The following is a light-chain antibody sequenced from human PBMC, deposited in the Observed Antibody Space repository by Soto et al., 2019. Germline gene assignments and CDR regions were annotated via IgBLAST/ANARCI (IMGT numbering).Light chain of an antibody. CDR1: QGISSY. CDR3: QQLNSYPLT. CDR2: AAS. Sequence: DIPLTQSPSFLSASVGDRDTITCRASQGISSYLAWYQQKPGKAPKLLIYAASTLQSGVPSRFSGSGSGTDFTLTISSLQPEDFATYYCQQLNSYPLTFGGGTKVDI. V-gene: IGKV1-9*01. J-gene: IGKJ4*01.